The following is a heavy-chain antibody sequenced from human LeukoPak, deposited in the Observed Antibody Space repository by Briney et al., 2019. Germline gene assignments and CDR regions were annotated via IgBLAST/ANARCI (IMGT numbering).Heavy chain of an antibody. J-gene: IGHJ4*02. V-gene: IGHV4-59*01. CDR1: GGSINNYY. CDR2: IYDSGST. D-gene: IGHD3-22*01. CDR3: ARTTYYYDSSGYYTFDY. Sequence: KPSETLSLTCAVSGGSINNYYWSWIRQPPGKGLEWIGYIYDSGSTNYNPSLKSRVTTSLDTSKNQVSLELSSVTAADTAVYYCARTTYYYDSSGYYTFDYWGQGTLVTVSS.